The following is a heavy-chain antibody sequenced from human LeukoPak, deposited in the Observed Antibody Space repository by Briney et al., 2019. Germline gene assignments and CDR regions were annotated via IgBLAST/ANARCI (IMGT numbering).Heavy chain of an antibody. CDR2: ISPDGSST. CDR3: ARGLSGDFWSGPSSYSYMDV. D-gene: IGHD3-3*01. Sequence: PGGSLRLSCTASGFTFSTSWMHWVRQSPGEGLMWVSRISPDGSSTTYTDSVKGRFTISRDNAKNTLYLQMTSLRADDTAVYYCARGLSGDFWSGPSSYSYMDVWGKGTTVTVSS. V-gene: IGHV3-74*01. CDR1: GFTFSTSW. J-gene: IGHJ6*03.